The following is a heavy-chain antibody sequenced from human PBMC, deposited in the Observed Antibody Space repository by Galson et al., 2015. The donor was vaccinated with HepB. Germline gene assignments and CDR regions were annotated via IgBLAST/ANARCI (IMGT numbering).Heavy chain of an antibody. CDR3: ARHVRRSSGYYLLFGAFDI. J-gene: IGHJ3*02. D-gene: IGHD3-22*01. V-gene: IGHV4-39*01. CDR2: IYYSGST. Sequence: SEPLSLTCTVSGGSISSSSYYWGWIRQPPGKGLEWIGSIYYSGSTYYNPSPKSRVTISVDTSKNQFSLKLSSVTAADTAVYYCARHVRRSSGYYLLFGAFDIWGQGTMVTVSS. CDR1: GGSISSSSYY.